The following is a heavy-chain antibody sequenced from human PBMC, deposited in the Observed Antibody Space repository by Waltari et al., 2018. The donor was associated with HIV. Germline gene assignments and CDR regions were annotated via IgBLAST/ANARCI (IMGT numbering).Heavy chain of an antibody. J-gene: IGHJ4*02. CDR3: ARDYSGTYADFDY. Sequence: EVQLVESGGGLVQPGGSLRLSCAASGFTFSSYSMNWVRQAPGKGRGGVSYSSSSGNTIDYADSVRGRFTISRDNAKNSLYLQLNSLRAEDTAVYYCARDYSGTYADFDYWGQGTLVTVSS. D-gene: IGHD1-26*01. CDR2: SSSSGNTI. V-gene: IGHV3-48*01. CDR1: GFTFSSYS.